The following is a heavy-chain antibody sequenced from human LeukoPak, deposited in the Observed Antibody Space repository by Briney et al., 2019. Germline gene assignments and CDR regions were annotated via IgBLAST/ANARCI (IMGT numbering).Heavy chain of an antibody. CDR3: ARGRRVRGPLDY. V-gene: IGHV4-34*01. Sequence: SETLSLTCAVYGGSFSGYYWSWIRQPPGRGLEWIGEINHSGSTNYNPSLKSRVTISVDTSKNQFSLKLSSVTGADTAVYYCARGRRVRGPLDYWGQGNLGSVSS. D-gene: IGHD3-10*01. CDR1: GGSFSGYY. CDR2: INHSGST. J-gene: IGHJ4*02.